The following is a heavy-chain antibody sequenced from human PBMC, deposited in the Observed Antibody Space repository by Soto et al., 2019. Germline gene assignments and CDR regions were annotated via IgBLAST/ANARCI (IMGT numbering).Heavy chain of an antibody. CDR2: TNYRSKLYH. CDR1: VDSVSSNSAA. Sequence: SQTLSLTCAISVDSVSSNSAAWSLISQSPSRGLEWLGRTNYRSKLYHDYVVSVKSRITINPDTSKNQFSLQLDYVTPGDNAGYYCARDRDATTGNYFDFWGQGTLVTVSS. D-gene: IGHD1-7*01. J-gene: IGHJ4*02. V-gene: IGHV6-1*01. CDR3: ARDRDATTGNYFDF.